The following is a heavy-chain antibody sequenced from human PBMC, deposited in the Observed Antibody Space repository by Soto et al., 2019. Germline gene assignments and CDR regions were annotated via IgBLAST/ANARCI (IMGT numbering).Heavy chain of an antibody. V-gene: IGHV1-46*01. D-gene: IGHD2-21*02. CDR2: VNPYGASS. Sequence: QVQVVQSGAEVKEPGASVKVSCKASGYSSSNYYTHWVRQAPGQGLEWMGIVNPYGASSNYAQSFQGRVPLTRDTSTNTDYIDLSRLTSDDTAVYYCASVTTIWSNWGQGTLVTVSS. J-gene: IGHJ4*02. CDR1: GYSSSNYY. CDR3: ASVTTIWSN.